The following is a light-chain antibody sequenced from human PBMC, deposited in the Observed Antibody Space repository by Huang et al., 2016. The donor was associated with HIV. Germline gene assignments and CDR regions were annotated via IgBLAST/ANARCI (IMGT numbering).Light chain of an antibody. CDR1: QSVSSY. J-gene: IGKJ4*01. CDR3: QQRSNWLT. CDR2: DAS. Sequence: EIVLTQSPATLSLSPGERATRSCRASQSVSSYLAWYQQKPGQAPRLLIYDASNRATGIPARFSGSGSGTDFTLTSSSLEPEDFAVYYCQQRSNWLTFGGGTKVEIK. V-gene: IGKV3-11*01.